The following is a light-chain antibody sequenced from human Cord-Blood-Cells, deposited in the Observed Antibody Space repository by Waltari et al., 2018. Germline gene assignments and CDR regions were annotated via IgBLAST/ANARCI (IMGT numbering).Light chain of an antibody. Sequence: QSALTQPASVSGSPGQSITISCTGTSSDVGGYNYVSWYQQQPGKAPKLIIDDVSNRPEAVSNRFSGSKSDNTASLTISGLQAEDEADYYCSSYTSSSTLVFGTGTKVTVL. J-gene: IGLJ1*01. CDR3: SSYTSSSTLV. CDR1: SSDVGGYNY. CDR2: DVS. V-gene: IGLV2-14*03.